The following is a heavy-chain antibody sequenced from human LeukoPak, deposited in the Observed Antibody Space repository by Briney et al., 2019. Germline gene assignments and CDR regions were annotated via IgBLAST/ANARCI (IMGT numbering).Heavy chain of an antibody. Sequence: GGSLRLSCAASGFTFSKYSLNWVRQAPGRGLEWVSYISSSSSIIYYADSVKGRFTISRDNAKDSLYLQMNSLRPEDTAIYYCARDSRGYAYRRTVYYFDYWGQGTLITVSS. J-gene: IGHJ4*02. CDR1: GFTFSKYS. D-gene: IGHD4-11*01. V-gene: IGHV3-48*01. CDR3: ARDSRGYAYRRTVYYFDY. CDR2: ISSSSSII.